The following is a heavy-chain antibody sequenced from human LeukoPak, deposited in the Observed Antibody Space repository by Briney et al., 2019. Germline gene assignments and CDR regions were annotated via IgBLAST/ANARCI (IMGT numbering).Heavy chain of an antibody. CDR1: GFTFRDYW. Sequence: GGSLRLSCEASGFTFRDYWMTWVRQAPGKGLEWVANVKQDGTEKFYVDSVKGRFTISRDNGKNSLYLQMNSLRVEDTAIYCCARAGGTSWADYWGQGTLVTVSS. CDR2: VKQDGTEK. CDR3: ARAGGTSWADY. V-gene: IGHV3-7*01. J-gene: IGHJ4*02. D-gene: IGHD6-13*01.